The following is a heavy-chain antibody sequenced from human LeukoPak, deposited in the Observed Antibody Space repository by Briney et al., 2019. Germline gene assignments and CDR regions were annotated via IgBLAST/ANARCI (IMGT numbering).Heavy chain of an antibody. CDR3: ARAGYYDSSGYYGNYYYYMEV. J-gene: IGHJ6*03. CDR2: INPNSGGT. CDR1: GYTFTGYY. Sequence: ASVKVSCKASGYTFTGYYMHWVRQAPGQGLEWMGLINPNSGGTNYAQKFQGRVTMTRDTSISTAYMELSKLRSDDTAVYYCARAGYYDSSGYYGNYYYYMEVWGKGTTVSVSS. V-gene: IGHV1-2*02. D-gene: IGHD3-22*01.